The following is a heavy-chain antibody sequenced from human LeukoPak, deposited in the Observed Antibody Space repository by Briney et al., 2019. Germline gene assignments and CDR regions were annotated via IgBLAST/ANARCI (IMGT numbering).Heavy chain of an antibody. CDR3: ARDALWGDLAAGDFDY. CDR1: GYTFTGYF. Sequence: ASVKVSCKASGYTFTGYFIHWVRQAPGQGLEWMGWINPHSGGTNYAQKFQGRVTITRDTSASTAYMELSSLRSEDMAVYYCARDALWGDLAAGDFDYWGQGTLVTVSS. V-gene: IGHV1-2*02. CDR2: INPHSGGT. J-gene: IGHJ4*02. D-gene: IGHD6-13*01.